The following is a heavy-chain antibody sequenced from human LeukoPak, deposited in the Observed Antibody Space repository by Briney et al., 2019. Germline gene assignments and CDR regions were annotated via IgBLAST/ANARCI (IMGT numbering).Heavy chain of an antibody. Sequence: GASVKVSCKASGYTFTSYYVHWVRQAPGQGLEWMGIIYPSGGSTSYAQKFQGRVTMTRDTSKNQFSLKLSSVTAADTAVYYCARGGDWGYGVDYWGQGTLVTVSS. D-gene: IGHD7-27*01. J-gene: IGHJ4*02. CDR1: GYTFTSYY. CDR2: IYPSGGST. V-gene: IGHV1-46*01. CDR3: ARGGDWGYGVDY.